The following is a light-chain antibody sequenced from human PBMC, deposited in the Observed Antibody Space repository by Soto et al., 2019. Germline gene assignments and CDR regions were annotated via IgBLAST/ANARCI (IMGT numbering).Light chain of an antibody. V-gene: IGKV3-20*01. CDR1: QSVSSSY. J-gene: IGKJ1*01. Sequence: EIVLTQSPGTLSLSPGERATLSCRASQSVSSSYLAWYQQKPGQAPRLLIYDASNRATGIPARFSGSGSGADFTLTISSLQSEDFAVYSCQQYNNWPPWTFGQGTKVDIK. CDR2: DAS. CDR3: QQYNNWPPWT.